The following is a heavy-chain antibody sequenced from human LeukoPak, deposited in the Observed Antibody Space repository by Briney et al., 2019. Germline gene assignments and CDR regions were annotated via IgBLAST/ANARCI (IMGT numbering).Heavy chain of an antibody. J-gene: IGHJ4*02. CDR2: IYYNGST. D-gene: IGHD6-13*01. CDR3: ARHVIAAAPFGY. CDR1: GGSISGFH. Sequence: SGDLFLNCTCLGGSISGFHWGWIRAPPREGMEGIGYIYYNGSTNYNPSLKSRVTLSVDTSNNQFSLKVSAVTAADTAVYFCARHVIAAAPFGYWGRGTLVTVPS. V-gene: IGHV4-59*08.